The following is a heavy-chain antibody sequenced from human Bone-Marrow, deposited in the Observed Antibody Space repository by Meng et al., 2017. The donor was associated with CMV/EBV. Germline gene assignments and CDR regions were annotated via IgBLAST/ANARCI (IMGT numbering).Heavy chain of an antibody. CDR1: GYTFTGYY. CDR3: ASTTYGYYKEY. J-gene: IGHJ4*02. Sequence: ASVKVSCKASGYTFTGYYMHWVRQAPGQGLEWMGWINPNSGGTNYAQKFQGRVTMTRETSISTSYMVLRRMRSDDTAVYYCASTTYGYYKEYWGQGTLVTVSS. CDR2: INPNSGGT. V-gene: IGHV1-2*02. D-gene: IGHD4-17*01.